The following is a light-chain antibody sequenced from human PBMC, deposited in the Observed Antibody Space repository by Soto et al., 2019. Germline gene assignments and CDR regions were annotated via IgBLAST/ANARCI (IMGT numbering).Light chain of an antibody. CDR2: GNS. CDR1: SSNIGAGYD. V-gene: IGLV1-40*01. Sequence: QSVLTQPPSVSGAPGRRVTISCTGSSSNIGAGYDVHWYQQLPGTAPKLLIYGNSHRPSGVPDRFSGSKSGTSASLAITGLQAEDEADYYCQSYDSSLSGFVVFGGGTQLTVL. J-gene: IGLJ2*01. CDR3: QSYDSSLSGFVV.